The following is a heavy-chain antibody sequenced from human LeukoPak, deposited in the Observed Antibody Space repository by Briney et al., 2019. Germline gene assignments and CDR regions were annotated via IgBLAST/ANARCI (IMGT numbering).Heavy chain of an antibody. CDR1: GFTFTTYG. CDR2: ISTGRSIM. J-gene: IGHJ6*02. V-gene: IGHV3-48*02. Sequence: GGSLRLSCAASGFTFTTYGMSWVRQAPGKGLEWVSHISTGRSIMNYADSVKGRFTISRDNGKNSVYLQMNSLKDEDTAVYYCARYHGGRGASYGMDVWGQGTTVTVSS. D-gene: IGHD2-15*01. CDR3: ARYHGGRGASYGMDV.